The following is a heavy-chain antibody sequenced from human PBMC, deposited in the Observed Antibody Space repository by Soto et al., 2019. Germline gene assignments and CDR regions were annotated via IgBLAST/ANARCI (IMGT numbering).Heavy chain of an antibody. Sequence: QVQLVESGGGLVKPGGSLRLSCAASGFTFSEYYMSWIRQAPGKGLEWVSYISSSSSYTNYADSVKGRFTISRDNAKNSLYLQMNSLRAEDTAVYYCARDADILTGSDAFDIWGQGTMVTVSS. CDR3: ARDADILTGSDAFDI. CDR2: ISSSSSYT. CDR1: GFTFSEYY. V-gene: IGHV3-11*05. D-gene: IGHD3-9*01. J-gene: IGHJ3*02.